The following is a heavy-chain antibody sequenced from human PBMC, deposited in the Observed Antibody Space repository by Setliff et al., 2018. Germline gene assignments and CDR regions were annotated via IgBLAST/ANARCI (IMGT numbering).Heavy chain of an antibody. Sequence: PGESLKISCAASGFTFSGYAMTWVRQAPGKGLEWVSIISSEGDDIYYADSVKGRFTISRDNSKSTLYLHMNSLRAEDTAVYYCAKCSSWRGHYPHFIYWGQGTLVTVSS. J-gene: IGHJ4*02. CDR1: GFTFSGYA. CDR2: ISSEGDDI. CDR3: AKCSSWRGHYPHFIY. D-gene: IGHD6-13*01. V-gene: IGHV3-23*03.